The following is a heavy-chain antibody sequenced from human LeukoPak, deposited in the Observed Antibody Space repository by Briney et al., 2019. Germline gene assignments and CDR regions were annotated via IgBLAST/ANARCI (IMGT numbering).Heavy chain of an antibody. CDR3: AKEQFGSTSMDTFDY. J-gene: IGHJ4*02. V-gene: IGHV3-23*01. CDR1: GFTFSSYS. CDR2: IDSRGDRT. Sequence: GGSLRLSCAASGFTFSSYSMNWVRQAPGKGLEWVSTIDSRGDRTHYADSVKGRFTISRDNSKNTVYLQMDSLRVEDTAIYYCAKEQFGSTSMDTFDYWGQGTLVIVSS. D-gene: IGHD5-18*01.